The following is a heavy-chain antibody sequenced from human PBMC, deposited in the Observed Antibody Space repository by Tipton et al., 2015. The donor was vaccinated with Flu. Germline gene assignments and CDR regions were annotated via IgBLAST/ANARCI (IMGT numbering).Heavy chain of an antibody. CDR3: ARVIPEFVAGLSY. J-gene: IGHJ4*02. CDR2: IGGGGATT. V-gene: IGHV3-23*01. CDR1: GFTFSRYA. Sequence: SLRLSCTASGFTFSRYAMSWVRQAPGKGLEWVSAIGGGGATTYFADSVKGRFTISRDNIGNTLYLQMNSLRAEDTAIYYCARVIPEFVAGLSYWGQGTLVSVSS. D-gene: IGHD6-19*01.